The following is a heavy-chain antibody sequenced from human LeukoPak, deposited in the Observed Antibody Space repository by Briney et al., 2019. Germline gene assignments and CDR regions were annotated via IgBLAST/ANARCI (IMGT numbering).Heavy chain of an antibody. CDR3: ARTTTFAPHFDY. CDR2: IYSGGTT. V-gene: IGHV3-66*01. CDR1: GFTFSSYS. J-gene: IGHJ4*02. D-gene: IGHD1-1*01. Sequence: GGSLRLSCAASGFTFSSYSMNWVRQAPGKGLEWVSVIYSGGTTYYADSVKGRFTISRDNSKNTLYLQMNSLRAEDTAVYYCARTTTFAPHFDYWGQGTLVTVSS.